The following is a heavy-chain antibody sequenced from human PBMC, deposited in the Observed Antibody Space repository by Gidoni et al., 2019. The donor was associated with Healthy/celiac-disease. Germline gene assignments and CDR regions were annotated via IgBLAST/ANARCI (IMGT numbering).Heavy chain of an antibody. V-gene: IGHV3-21*01. D-gene: IGHD3-3*01. J-gene: IGHJ6*02. CDR2: ISSSSSYI. CDR3: ARDLGWSGYEKYNGGMDV. Sequence: EVQLVESGGGLVKPGGSLSLSCAASGFTFSSYSMNWVRQAPGKGLEWVSSISSSSSYIYYADSVKGRFTISRDNAKNSLYLQMNSLRAEDTAVYYCARDLGWSGYEKYNGGMDVWGQGTTVTVSS. CDR1: GFTFSSYS.